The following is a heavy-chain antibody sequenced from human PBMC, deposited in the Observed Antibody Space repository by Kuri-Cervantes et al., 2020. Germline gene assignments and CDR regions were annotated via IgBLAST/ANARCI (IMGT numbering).Heavy chain of an antibody. J-gene: IGHJ4*02. CDR3: AADSSEVASLDY. Sequence: ASVKVSCKASGYTFTSYDINWVRQATGQGLEWMGWMNPNSGNTGYAQKFQGRVTTTRNTSISTAYMELSSLRSEDTAVYYCAADSSEVASLDYWGQGTLVTVSS. CDR2: MNPNSGNT. CDR1: GYTFTSYD. D-gene: IGHD5-24*01. V-gene: IGHV1-8*01.